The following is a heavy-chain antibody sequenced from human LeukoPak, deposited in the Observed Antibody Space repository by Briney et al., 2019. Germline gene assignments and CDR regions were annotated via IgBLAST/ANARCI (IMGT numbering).Heavy chain of an antibody. Sequence: PGGSLRLSCAVSGFMFSQHTMSWVRQAPGKRLEWVSSISGSGDATRYADSVMGRFTISRDNAKNTLYLQMNSLRAEDTAVYYCAKQVAATLFDPWGQGTLVTVSS. CDR1: GFMFSQHT. D-gene: IGHD2-15*01. J-gene: IGHJ5*02. V-gene: IGHV3-23*01. CDR3: AKQVAATLFDP. CDR2: ISGSGDAT.